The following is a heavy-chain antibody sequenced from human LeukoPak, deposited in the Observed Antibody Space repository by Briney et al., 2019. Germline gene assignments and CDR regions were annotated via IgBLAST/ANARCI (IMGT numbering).Heavy chain of an antibody. V-gene: IGHV3-23*01. J-gene: IGHJ6*02. Sequence: PGGSLRLSCAASGFTFSSYAMSWVRQAPGKGLEWVSAISGSGGSTYYADSVKGRFTISRDNSKNTLYLQMNSLRAEDTAVYYCARDPSDPAHYYYYGMDVWGQGTTVTVSS. CDR3: ARDPSDPAHYYYYGMDV. CDR1: GFTFSSYA. CDR2: ISGSGGST.